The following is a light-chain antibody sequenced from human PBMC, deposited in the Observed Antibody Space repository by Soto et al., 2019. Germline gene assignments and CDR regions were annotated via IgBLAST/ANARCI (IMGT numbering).Light chain of an antibody. CDR2: DAS. V-gene: IGKV3-11*01. Sequence: EIVLTQSPATLSLSPGERATLSCRASQSVYSNLAWYQQKPGKAPRLLIYDASNRATGIPARFSGSGSGTDFTLTISSLEPEDFAVYFCQQRINSLTFGGGTKVESK. CDR1: QSVYSN. CDR3: QQRINSLT. J-gene: IGKJ4*01.